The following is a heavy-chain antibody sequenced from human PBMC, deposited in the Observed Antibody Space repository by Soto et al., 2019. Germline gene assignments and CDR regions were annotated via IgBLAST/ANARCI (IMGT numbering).Heavy chain of an antibody. D-gene: IGHD3-10*01. CDR2: INHSGST. CDR3: ARGGGITMVRGVIITRGLYYFDY. V-gene: IGHV4-34*01. CDR1: GGSFSGYY. Sequence: PSETLSLTCAVYGGSFSGYYWSWIRQPPGKGLEWIGEINHSGSTNYNPSLKSRVTISVDTSKNQFSLKLSSVTAADTAVYYCARGGGITMVRGVIITRGLYYFDYWGQGTLVTVSS. J-gene: IGHJ4*02.